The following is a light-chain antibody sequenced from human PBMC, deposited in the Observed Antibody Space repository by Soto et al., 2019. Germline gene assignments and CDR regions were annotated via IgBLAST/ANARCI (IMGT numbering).Light chain of an antibody. CDR2: GNN. Sequence: QSVLTQPPSVSGAPGQRVTISCTGSSSNIGAIYAVHWYQQLPGAAPKLLIYGNNNRPSGVPDRFSGSKSGTSASLAITGLQAEDEADYYCQSYDSSLSGWVFGGGTKVTVL. J-gene: IGLJ3*02. V-gene: IGLV1-40*01. CDR3: QSYDSSLSGWV. CDR1: SSNIGAIYA.